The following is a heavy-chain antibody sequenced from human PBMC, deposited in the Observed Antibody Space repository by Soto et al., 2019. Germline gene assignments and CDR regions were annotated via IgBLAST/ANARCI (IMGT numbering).Heavy chain of an antibody. D-gene: IGHD3-3*01. CDR2: ISYDGSNK. J-gene: IGHJ3*02. CDR1: GFTFSSYA. CDR3: ARASIFGVAPNAFDI. Sequence: GGSLRLSCAASGFTFSSYAMHWVRQAPGKGLEWVAVISYDGSNKYYADSVKGRFTISRDNSKNTLYLQMNSLRAEDTAVYYCARASIFGVAPNAFDIWGQGTMVTVSS. V-gene: IGHV3-30-3*01.